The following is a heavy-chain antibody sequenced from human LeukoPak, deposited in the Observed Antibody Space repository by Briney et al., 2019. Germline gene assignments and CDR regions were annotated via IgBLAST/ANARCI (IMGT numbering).Heavy chain of an antibody. D-gene: IGHD3-9*01. V-gene: IGHV3-48*02. Sequence: GGSLRLSCAASGFPFSSHVLSWVRRAPGKGLEWIAYINHNGEAIYCPDFVKGRFIISRDNAKNSLFLQMNDLRDEDTAVYYCARDYDWAFDFWGQGTRVTVSS. CDR3: ARDYDWAFDF. CDR1: GFPFSSHV. CDR2: INHNGEAI. J-gene: IGHJ4*02.